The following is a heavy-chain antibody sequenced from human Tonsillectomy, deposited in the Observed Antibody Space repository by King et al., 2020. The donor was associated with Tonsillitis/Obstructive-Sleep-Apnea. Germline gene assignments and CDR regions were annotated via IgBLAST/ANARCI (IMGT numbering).Heavy chain of an antibody. CDR2: IYNSGNT. J-gene: IGHJ6*03. D-gene: IGHD3-10*01. V-gene: IGHV4-59*08. Sequence: VQLQESGPGLVKPSETLSLTCAVSGGSINNYYWSWIRQPPGKGLEWIGYIYNSGNTNYSPSLRSRVTISADLSRNQFSLKLSSVTAADTAVYYCARGVVPGVYFYYYMDVWGRGTTVTVSS. CDR1: GGSINNYY. CDR3: ARGVVPGVYFYYYMDV.